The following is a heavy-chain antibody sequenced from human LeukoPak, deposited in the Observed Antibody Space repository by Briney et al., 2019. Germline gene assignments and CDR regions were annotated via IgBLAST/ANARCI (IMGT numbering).Heavy chain of an antibody. CDR2: ISGSGGST. J-gene: IGHJ3*02. CDR3: AKDLAAMVYYDAFDI. Sequence: GGSLRLSCVVSGFTFSSSAMSWVRQAPAQGLEWVSAISGSGGSTYYADSVKGRFTISRDNSKNTLYLQMNSLRAEDTAVYYCAKDLAAMVYYDAFDIWGQGTMVTVSS. CDR1: GFTFSSSA. D-gene: IGHD5-18*01. V-gene: IGHV3-23*01.